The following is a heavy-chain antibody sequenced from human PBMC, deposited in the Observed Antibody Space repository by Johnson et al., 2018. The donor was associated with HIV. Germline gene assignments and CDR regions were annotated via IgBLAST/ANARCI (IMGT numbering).Heavy chain of an antibody. V-gene: IGHV3-20*04. CDR3: ARRPKHDIWTGKGGAFDI. Sequence: VQLVESGGGVVRPGGSLRLSCAASGFTFDDYGMSWVRQAPGKGLEWVSGINWNGGSTGYADSVKGRFTISRDNAKNSLYLQMNSLRAEDTALYYCARRPKHDIWTGKGGAFDIWGQGTMVTVSS. D-gene: IGHD3-9*01. J-gene: IGHJ3*02. CDR2: INWNGGST. CDR1: GFTFDDYG.